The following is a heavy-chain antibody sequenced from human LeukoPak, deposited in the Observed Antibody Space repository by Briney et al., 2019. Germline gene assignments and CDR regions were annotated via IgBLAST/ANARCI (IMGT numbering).Heavy chain of an antibody. V-gene: IGHV4-59*11. CDR3: ARDGVHQGGYYSYYMDV. CDR1: GGSISSHY. D-gene: IGHD2-8*01. J-gene: IGHJ6*03. CDR2: IHYSETT. Sequence: KASGTLSLTCTVSGGSISSHYWSWIRQPPGKGLEWIGYIHYSETTNYNPSLKSRVTMSVDTSKNQFSLKMISVTAADTAVYYCARDGVHQGGYYSYYMDVWGKGTTVTVSS.